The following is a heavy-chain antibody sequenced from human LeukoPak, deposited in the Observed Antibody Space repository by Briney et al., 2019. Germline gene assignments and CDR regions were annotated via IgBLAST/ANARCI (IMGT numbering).Heavy chain of an antibody. D-gene: IGHD3-10*01. CDR2: IYNSGSA. CDR1: GFTVISNY. V-gene: IGHV3-66*03. Sequence: GGSLTLSCAVSGFTVISNYMSWVRQAPGKGLEWVSVIYNSGSAYYADSVRGRFTISRDSSKSTLYLQMNSLRAEDTAVYYCARDVPAISGSYYYFDYWGQGTLVTVSS. J-gene: IGHJ4*02. CDR3: ARDVPAISGSYYYFDY.